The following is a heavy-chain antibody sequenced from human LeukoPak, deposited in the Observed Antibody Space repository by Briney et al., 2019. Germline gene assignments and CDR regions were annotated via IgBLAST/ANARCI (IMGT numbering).Heavy chain of an antibody. D-gene: IGHD6-13*01. CDR3: ARLSVIAAAGTEYFDY. CDR1: GGSISSSSYY. CDR2: IYYSGST. V-gene: IGHV4-39*01. J-gene: IGHJ4*02. Sequence: SETLSLTCTVSGGSISSSSYYWGWIRQPPGKGLEWIGSIYYSGSTYYNPSLKSRVTISVDTSKNQFSLKLSSVTAADTAVYYCARLSVIAAAGTEYFDYWGQGTLVTVSS.